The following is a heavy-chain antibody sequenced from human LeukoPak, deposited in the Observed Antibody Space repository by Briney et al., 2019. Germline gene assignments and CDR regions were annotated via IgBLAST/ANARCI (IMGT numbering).Heavy chain of an antibody. V-gene: IGHV3-48*01. CDR2: ISSSSSTI. CDR3: ARGLTSRGGYS. CDR1: GFTFSSYS. J-gene: IGHJ4*02. Sequence: PGGSLVLSCAASGFTFSSYSMNWVRQAPGKGLEGVSYISSSSSTIYYADSVKGRFTISRDNAKNTLYLQMNSLRAEDTAVYYCARGLTSRGGYSWGQGTLVTVSS. D-gene: IGHD3-16*01.